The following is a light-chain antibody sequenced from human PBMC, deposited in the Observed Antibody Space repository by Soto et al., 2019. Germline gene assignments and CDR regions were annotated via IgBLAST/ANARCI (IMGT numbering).Light chain of an antibody. CDR2: GAS. Sequence: EIVVTPSPATLSVTTGERATLSCRASQSVSSNLAWYQHKPGQAPRLLVYGASTRASGIPDRFSGSGSGTEFTLSISSLQSEDFAVYYCPQYSNRPRPSAQRTKADIK. CDR1: QSVSSN. J-gene: IGKJ1*01. CDR3: PQYSNRPRP. V-gene: IGKV3-15*01.